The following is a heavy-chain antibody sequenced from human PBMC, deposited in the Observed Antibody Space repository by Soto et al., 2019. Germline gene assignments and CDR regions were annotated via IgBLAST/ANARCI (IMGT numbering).Heavy chain of an antibody. D-gene: IGHD3-16*01. V-gene: IGHV4-59*12. J-gene: IGHJ4*02. CDR2: IYYSGST. CDR3: ARAGPRAYQGIDY. CDR1: GGSISSDY. Sequence: PSETLSLTCTVSGGSISSDYWSWIRQPPGKGLEWIGYIYYSGSTNYNPSLKSRVTISVDTSKNQFSLKLTSVTAADTAVYYCARAGPRAYQGIDYWGQGTLVTVPS.